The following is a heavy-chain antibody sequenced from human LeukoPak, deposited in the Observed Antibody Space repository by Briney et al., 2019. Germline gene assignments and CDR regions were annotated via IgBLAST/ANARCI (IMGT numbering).Heavy chain of an antibody. CDR2: IYYSGST. V-gene: IGHV4-59*11. J-gene: IGHJ4*02. D-gene: IGHD6-13*01. CDR1: GGSISSHD. CDR3: ATQQLPEGYFDY. Sequence: SESLSLTCTVSGGSISSHDWSWIREPPGTGLEWIGYIYYSGSTYYNPSLKSRVTISVDTSKNQFSLKLCSVTAADTAVYYCATQQLPEGYFDYWGQGTLVTVSS.